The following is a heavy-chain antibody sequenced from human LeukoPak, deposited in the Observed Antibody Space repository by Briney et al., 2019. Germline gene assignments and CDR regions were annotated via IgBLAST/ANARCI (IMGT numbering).Heavy chain of an antibody. V-gene: IGHV3-11*04. CDR3: ARVFYCSTTSCHFNDY. CDR2: ISSSGSTI. Sequence: LSLTCTVSGGSISSYFWSWIRQPPGKGLEWVSYISSSGSTIYYADSVKGRFTISRDNARNSLYLQMNSLRAEDTAVYYCARVFYCSTTSCHFNDYWGQGTLVTVSS. CDR1: GGSISSYF. D-gene: IGHD2-2*01. J-gene: IGHJ4*02.